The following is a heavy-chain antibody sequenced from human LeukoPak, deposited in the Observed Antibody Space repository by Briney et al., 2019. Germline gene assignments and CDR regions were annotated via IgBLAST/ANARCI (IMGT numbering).Heavy chain of an antibody. CDR3: AREYTLYRSGWFLDY. CDR1: GGSISNYY. CDR2: IYYTGST. D-gene: IGHD6-19*01. J-gene: IGHJ4*02. Sequence: SETLSLTCTVSGGSISNYYWSWIRQPPGKGLEWIGYIYYTGSTSYNPSLKSRVTISVDTSKKQFFLKLRSVTAADTAVYYCAREYTLYRSGWFLDYWGQGTLVTVSS. V-gene: IGHV4-59*12.